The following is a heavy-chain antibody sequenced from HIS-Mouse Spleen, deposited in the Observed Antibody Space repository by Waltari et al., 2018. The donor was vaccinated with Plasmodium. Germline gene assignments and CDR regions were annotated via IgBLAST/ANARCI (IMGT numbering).Heavy chain of an antibody. J-gene: IGHJ5*02. CDR2: IYWDDDK. V-gene: IGHV2-5*02. Sequence: QITLKESGPTLVKPTQTLTLTCTFSGFSLSTSGVGVGWIRQPPGKALEWLAHIYWDDDKRYSPALKSRLTITKDTSKNQVVLTMTNMDPVDTATYYCAHRLLVYRLRSYGSGSYWGWFDPWGQGTLVTVSS. CDR1: GFSLSTSGVG. D-gene: IGHD3-10*01. CDR3: AHRLLVYRLRSYGSGSYWGWFDP.